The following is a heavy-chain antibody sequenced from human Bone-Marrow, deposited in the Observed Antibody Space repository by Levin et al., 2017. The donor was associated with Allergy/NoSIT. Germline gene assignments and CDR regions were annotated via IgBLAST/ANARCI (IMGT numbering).Heavy chain of an antibody. CDR1: GYMFRNYW. CDR2: IHPDDSDT. V-gene: IGHV5-51*01. CDR3: ARVMGYCRGDVCSPFDS. Sequence: GESLKISCKGSGYMFRNYWIGWARQKPGKGLEWMGLIHPDDSDTKYSPSFQGQVTISVDRSTNTAYLHWNSLKASDTAIYYCARVMGYCRGDVCSPFDSWGQGSLVTVSS. D-gene: IGHD2-15*01. J-gene: IGHJ4*02.